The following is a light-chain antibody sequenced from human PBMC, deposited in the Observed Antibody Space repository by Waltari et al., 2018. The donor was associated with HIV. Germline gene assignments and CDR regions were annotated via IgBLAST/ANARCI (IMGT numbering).Light chain of an antibody. CDR1: QSISSW. Sequence: DIQMTQSPSTLSASVGDRVTITCRASQSISSWLAWYQQKPEKAPKLLIQKASSLESGVPSRFSGSGSGTEFTLTISSLQPDDFATYYCQQYNSYLYTFGQGTKLEIK. CDR2: KAS. V-gene: IGKV1-5*03. J-gene: IGKJ2*01. CDR3: QQYNSYLYT.